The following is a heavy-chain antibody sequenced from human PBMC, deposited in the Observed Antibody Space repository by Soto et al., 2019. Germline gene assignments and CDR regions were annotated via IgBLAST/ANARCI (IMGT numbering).Heavy chain of an antibody. Sequence: SETLSLTCTFSDGSISSYYWSWIRHPPGKGLEWMGYIYHNGNTNYNPSLKSRVTQSIDTSKNQFSLRLSSVTAADTAMYYCARELLATGVFDSWGQGTLVNVS. CDR2: IYHNGNT. V-gene: IGHV4-59*01. D-gene: IGHD3-10*01. CDR1: DGSISSYY. J-gene: IGHJ4*02. CDR3: ARELLATGVFDS.